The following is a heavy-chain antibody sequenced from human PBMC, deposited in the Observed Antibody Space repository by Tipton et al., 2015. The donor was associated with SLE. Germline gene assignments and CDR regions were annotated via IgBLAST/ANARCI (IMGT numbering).Heavy chain of an antibody. CDR3: ATNFPPDY. Sequence: TLSLTCTVSGGSISSYYWSWIRQPPGKGLEWIGYSDDIGSTNYNPSLKSRVTISVDTSKNQFSLKLSSVTAADTAIYYCATNFPPDYWGQGTLVTVSS. J-gene: IGHJ4*02. CDR1: GGSISSYY. D-gene: IGHD1-1*01. CDR2: SDDIGST. V-gene: IGHV4-59*01.